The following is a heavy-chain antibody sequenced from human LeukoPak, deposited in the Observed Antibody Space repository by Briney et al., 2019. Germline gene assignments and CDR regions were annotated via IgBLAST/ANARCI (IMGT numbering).Heavy chain of an antibody. J-gene: IGHJ6*03. CDR1: GYTFTSYG. CDR3: ARGLMVAPAYYYMDV. CDR2: ISAYNDNT. D-gene: IGHD2-15*01. Sequence: ASVTVSCTASGYTFTSYGISWERQAPGQGLEWMEWISAYNDNTNYAQKLQGRVTMTTDTSTSTAYMELRSLRSDDTAVYYCARGLMVAPAYYYMDVWGKGTTVIVS. V-gene: IGHV1-18*01.